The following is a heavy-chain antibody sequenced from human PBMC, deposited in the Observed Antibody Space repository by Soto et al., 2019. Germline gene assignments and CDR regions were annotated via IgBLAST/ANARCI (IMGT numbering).Heavy chain of an antibody. CDR1: GFTFSSYG. D-gene: IGHD3-3*02. V-gene: IGHV3-33*01. CDR3: ARDRMPGENIFGVVIYYYYGMDA. J-gene: IGHJ6*02. Sequence: GGSLRLSCAASGFTFSSYGMHWVRQAPGKGLEWVAVIWYDGSNKYYADSVKGRFTISRDNSKNTLYLQMNSLRAEDTAVYYCARDRMPGENIFGVVIYYYYGMDAWGQGTTVTVSS. CDR2: IWYDGSNK.